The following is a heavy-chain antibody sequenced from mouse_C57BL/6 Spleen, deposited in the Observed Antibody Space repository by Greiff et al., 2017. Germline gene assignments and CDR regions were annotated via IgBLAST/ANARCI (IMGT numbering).Heavy chain of an antibody. CDR1: GYSFTGYY. V-gene: IGHV1-42*01. J-gene: IGHJ1*03. CDR3: ARGGTTVVADWYFDV. Sequence: VQLQQSGPELVKPGASVKISCTASGYSFTGYYMNWVKQSPEKSLEWIGEINPSTGGTTSNQKFKAKATLTVDKSSSTAYMQLKSLTSEDSAVYYCARGGTTVVADWYFDVWGTGTTVTVSS. CDR2: INPSTGGT. D-gene: IGHD1-1*01.